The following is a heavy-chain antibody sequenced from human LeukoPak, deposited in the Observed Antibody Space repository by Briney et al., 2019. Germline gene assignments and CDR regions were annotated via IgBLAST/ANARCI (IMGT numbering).Heavy chain of an antibody. CDR2: IYSSGST. V-gene: IGHV4-31*03. J-gene: IGHJ6*02. CDR3: ARVGGTNYYYYGMDV. Sequence: PSETLSLTCTVSGGSISSGGYYWSWIRQHPGKGLEWIGYIYSSGSTYYNPSLESRLTISVDRSKNQFSLKLYSVTAADTAVYYCARVGGTNYYYYGMDVWGQGTTVTVSS. D-gene: IGHD1-26*01. CDR1: GGSISSGGYY.